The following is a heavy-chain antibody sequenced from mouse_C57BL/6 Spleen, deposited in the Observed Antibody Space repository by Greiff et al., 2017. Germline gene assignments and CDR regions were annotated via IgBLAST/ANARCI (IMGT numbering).Heavy chain of an antibody. Sequence: EVQLQQSGPELVKPGASVKISCKASGYSFTDYNMNWVKQSNGKSLEWIGVINPNYGTTSYNQTFKGKATLTVDQSTSTAYLQLNSLTAEYAAVYDCARGTRGLRRGYSMDYWGQGTSVTVSS. CDR1: GYSFTDYN. J-gene: IGHJ4*01. CDR2: INPNYGTT. D-gene: IGHD2-4*01. V-gene: IGHV1-39*01. CDR3: ARGTRGLRRGYSMDY.